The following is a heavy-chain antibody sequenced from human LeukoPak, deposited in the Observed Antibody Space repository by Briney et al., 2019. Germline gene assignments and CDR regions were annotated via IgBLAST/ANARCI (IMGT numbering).Heavy chain of an antibody. V-gene: IGHV3-48*03. CDR2: ISSSGSTI. J-gene: IGHJ4*02. CDR3: ARVLAVAVALDY. Sequence: GGSLILSCAASGFTFSSYEMNWVRQAPGKGLEWVSYISSSGSTIYYADSVKGRLTISRDNAKNSLYLQMNSLRAEDTAVYYRARVLAVAVALDYWGQGTLVTVSS. CDR1: GFTFSSYE. D-gene: IGHD6-19*01.